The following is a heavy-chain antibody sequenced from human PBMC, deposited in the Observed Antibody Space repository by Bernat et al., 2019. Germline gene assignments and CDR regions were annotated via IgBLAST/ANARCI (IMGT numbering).Heavy chain of an antibody. CDR2: INPNSGGT. V-gene: IGHV1-2*04. CDR3: ARSGRVEYGDYHFDD. J-gene: IGHJ4*02. Sequence: QVQLVQSGAEVKKPGASVKVSCKASGYTFTGYYMHWVRQAPGQGLEWMGWINPNSGGTNYAQKFQGWVTMTRDTSISTAYMELSRLRSDDTAEYYCARSGRVEYGDYHFDDWGQGTLVTVSS. D-gene: IGHD4-17*01. CDR1: GYTFTGYY.